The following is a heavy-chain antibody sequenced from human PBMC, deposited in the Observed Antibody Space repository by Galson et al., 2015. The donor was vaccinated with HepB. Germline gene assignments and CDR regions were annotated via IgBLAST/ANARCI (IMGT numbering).Heavy chain of an antibody. CDR3: AHILPSSGWTLDY. J-gene: IGHJ4*02. Sequence: PALVKPTQTLTLTCTFSGFSLNTFGVGVGWIRQPPGKALEWLSLIYWDDDKRYGPSLRSRVSITKDTSKNQVVLTMTNMGPLDTATYYCAHILPSSGWTLDYWGQGTLVTVSS. V-gene: IGHV2-5*05. CDR2: IYWDDDK. D-gene: IGHD6-19*01. CDR1: GFSLNTFGVG.